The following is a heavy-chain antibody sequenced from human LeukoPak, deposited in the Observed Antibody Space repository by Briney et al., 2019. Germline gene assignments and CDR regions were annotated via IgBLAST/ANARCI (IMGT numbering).Heavy chain of an antibody. J-gene: IGHJ5*02. CDR2: INPNSGGT. CDR1: GYTFTGYY. Sequence: GAPVKVSCKASGYTFTGYYMHWVRQAPGQGLEWMGWINPNSGGTHYAQNFQGRVTMTTDTSISTAYMDLSSLRSDDTAIYYCVRDYYGSGSYPPFDPWGHGTLVTVSS. V-gene: IGHV1-2*02. CDR3: VRDYYGSGSYPPFDP. D-gene: IGHD3-10*01.